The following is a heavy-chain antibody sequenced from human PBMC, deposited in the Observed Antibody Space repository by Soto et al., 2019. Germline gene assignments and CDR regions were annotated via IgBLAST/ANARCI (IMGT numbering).Heavy chain of an antibody. CDR2: SRNKAKSYTT. D-gene: IGHD4-17*01. CDR1: GFTLSDHY. J-gene: IGHJ4*02. CDR3: ARTTYGDRDY. Sequence: EVQLVESGGGLVQPGGSLRLSCAIFGFTLSDHYMDWIRQAPGKGLEWVGRSRNKAKSYTTDYAASVKGRVTISRDDSQNSLYLQLNSLNTEDTAVYYCARTTYGDRDYWGQGTLVTVSS. V-gene: IGHV3-72*01.